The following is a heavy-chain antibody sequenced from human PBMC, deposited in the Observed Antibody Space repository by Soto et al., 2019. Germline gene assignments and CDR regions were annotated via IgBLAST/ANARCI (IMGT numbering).Heavy chain of an antibody. D-gene: IGHD3-10*01. J-gene: IGHJ4*02. CDR1: GGSISSTDHY. CDR3: ARLVTYCYFAPRYLLDS. V-gene: IGHV4-39*01. CDR2: IYYTGTT. Sequence: SETLSHTCTVSGGSISSTDHYWGWIRHSPGKGLEWIGSIYYTGTTYYNLSLQSRVSIYVDTSRNQYSLKLRSVTAADTAIYYCARLVTYCYFAPRYLLDSWGQGTPVIVSS.